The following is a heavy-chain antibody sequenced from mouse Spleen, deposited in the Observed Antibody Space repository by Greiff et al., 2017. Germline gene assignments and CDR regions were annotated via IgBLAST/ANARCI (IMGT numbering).Heavy chain of an antibody. CDR1: GFNIKDDY. V-gene: IGHV14-4*01. D-gene: IGHD3-2*01. Sequence: EVKLMESGAELVRPGASVKLSCTASGFNIKDDYMHWVKQRPEQGLEWIGWIDPENGDTEYASKFQGKATITADTSSNTAYLQLSSLTSEDTAVYYCTTRCLDSSGPWFAYWGQGTLVTVSA. CDR3: TTRCLDSSGPWFAY. CDR2: IDPENGDT. J-gene: IGHJ3*01.